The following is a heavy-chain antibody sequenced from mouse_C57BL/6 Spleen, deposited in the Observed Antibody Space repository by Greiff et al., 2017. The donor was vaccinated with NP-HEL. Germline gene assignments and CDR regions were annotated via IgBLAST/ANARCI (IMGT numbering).Heavy chain of an antibody. J-gene: IGHJ1*03. CDR1: GYTFTSYW. CDR2: IHPNSGST. D-gene: IGHD2-3*01. Sequence: QVQLQQPGAELVKPGASVKLSCKASGYTFTSYWMHWVKQRPGQGLEWIGMIHPNSGSTNYNEKFKSKATLTVDKSYSTAYMQLSSLTSEDSAVYYCAREGYYDGYFDVWGTGTTVTVSS. V-gene: IGHV1-64*01. CDR3: AREGYYDGYFDV.